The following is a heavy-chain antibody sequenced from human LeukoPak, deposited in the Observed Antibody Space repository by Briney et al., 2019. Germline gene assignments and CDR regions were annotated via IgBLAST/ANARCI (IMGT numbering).Heavy chain of an antibody. CDR3: GCLYYYDSSGYYPDDFDI. J-gene: IGHJ3*02. V-gene: IGHV4-59*08. CDR1: GGSISSYY. D-gene: IGHD3-22*01. Sequence: SETLSLTCTVSGGSISSYYRSWIRQPPGKGLEWIGYIYYSGSTNYNPSLKSRVTISVDTSKNQFSLKLGSVTAADKAVYYCGCLYYYDSSGYYPDDFDIWGQGTMVTVSS. CDR2: IYYSGST.